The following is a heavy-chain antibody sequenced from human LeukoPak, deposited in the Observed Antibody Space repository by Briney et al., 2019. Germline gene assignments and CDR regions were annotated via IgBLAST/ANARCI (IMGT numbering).Heavy chain of an antibody. V-gene: IGHV1-18*01. D-gene: IGHD3-22*01. CDR3: ARGGYYYDSRGYYPGPMDY. Sequence: PGASAKVSCKASGYTFSSDGIRGVRQGPGQGLESGGWICAYNGNTNYAQKLQGRVTMTTDTSTSTAYVELRFLRSDDPAVYYCARGGYYYDSRGYYPGPMDYWGQGTLVTVSS. CDR1: GYTFSSDG. J-gene: IGHJ4*02. CDR2: ICAYNGNT.